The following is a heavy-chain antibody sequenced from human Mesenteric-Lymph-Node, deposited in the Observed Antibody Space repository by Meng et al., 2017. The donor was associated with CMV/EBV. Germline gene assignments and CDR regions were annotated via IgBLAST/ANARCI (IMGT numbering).Heavy chain of an antibody. CDR2: IRNKAYGGTT. Sequence: GGSLRLSCTTSGFNFGEYAMSWVRQAPGKGLEWVGFIRNKAYGGTTEYAASVKGRFTISRDDSRSIAYLQMDSLKSEDTALYYCTSLITIFGVGGDYWGQGTLVTVSS. CDR1: GFNFGEYA. D-gene: IGHD3-3*01. CDR3: TSLITIFGVGGDY. V-gene: IGHV3-49*04. J-gene: IGHJ4*02.